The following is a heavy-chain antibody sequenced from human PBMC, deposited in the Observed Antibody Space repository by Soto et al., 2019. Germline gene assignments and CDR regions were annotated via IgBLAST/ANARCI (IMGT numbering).Heavy chain of an antibody. Sequence: PSETLSLTCTVSGGSISSYYWSWIRQPAGKGLEWIGRIYTSGSTNYNPSLKSRVTMSVDTSKNQFSLKLSSVTAADTAVYYCARDGYSSSWYYYGMGVWGQGTTVTVSS. CDR2: IYTSGST. J-gene: IGHJ6*02. V-gene: IGHV4-4*07. D-gene: IGHD6-13*01. CDR3: ARDGYSSSWYYYGMGV. CDR1: GGSISSYY.